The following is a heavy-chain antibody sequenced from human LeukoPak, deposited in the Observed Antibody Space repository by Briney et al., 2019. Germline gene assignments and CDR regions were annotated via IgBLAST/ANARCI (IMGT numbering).Heavy chain of an antibody. J-gene: IGHJ3*02. CDR3: ARDLSFCGGDCPYDAFDI. D-gene: IGHD2-21*02. CDR1: GYTFTSYD. V-gene: IGHV1-8*01. CDR2: MNPNSGNT. Sequence: GASVKVSCKASGYTFTSYDINWVRQATGQGLEWMGWMNPNSGNTGYAQKFQGRVTMTRNTSISTAYMELSSLRSEDTAVYYCARDLSFCGGDCPYDAFDIWGQGTMVTVSS.